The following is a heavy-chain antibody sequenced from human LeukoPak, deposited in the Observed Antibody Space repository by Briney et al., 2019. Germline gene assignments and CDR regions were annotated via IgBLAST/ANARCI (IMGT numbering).Heavy chain of an antibody. V-gene: IGHV4-30-4*01. CDR1: GDSVSGYY. J-gene: IGHJ4*02. D-gene: IGHD3-22*01. CDR2: IYYSGST. CDR3: ARERGTYYYDSSGYYYYYYFDY. Sequence: SETLSLTCIVSGDSVSGYYWSWIRQPPGKGLEWIGYIYYSGSTYYNPSLKSRVTISVDTSKNQFSLKLSSVTAADTAVYYCARERGTYYYDSSGYYYYYYFDYWGQGTLVTVSS.